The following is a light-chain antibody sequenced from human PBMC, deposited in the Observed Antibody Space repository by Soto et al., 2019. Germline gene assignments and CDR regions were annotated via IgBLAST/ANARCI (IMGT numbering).Light chain of an antibody. J-gene: IGKJ1*01. CDR1: QSVLYSSNNKNY. V-gene: IGKV4-1*01. CDR3: QQYGKLPRT. CDR2: WAS. Sequence: DIVMTQSPDSLAVSLGERATINCKSSQSVLYSSNNKNYLAWYQQKPGQPPKLFISWASTRESGVPDRFSGSGSGTNFTLTISRLEPEDFAVYYCQQYGKLPRTFGQGTKVDI.